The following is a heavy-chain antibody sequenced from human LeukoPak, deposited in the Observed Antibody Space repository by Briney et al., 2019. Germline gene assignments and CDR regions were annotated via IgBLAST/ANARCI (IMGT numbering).Heavy chain of an antibody. D-gene: IGHD5-24*01. Sequence: GGSLRLSCAASGFTLDDYGMSWVRQVPGGGLEGVSGINWYGGSTGYVDSVRGRFTISRDNAKNSLYLQMNSLSAEDTALYYCVRSFNTYGYPTGYWGQGTLVIVSS. J-gene: IGHJ4*02. CDR2: INWYGGST. CDR1: GFTLDDYG. CDR3: VRSFNTYGYPTGY. V-gene: IGHV3-20*04.